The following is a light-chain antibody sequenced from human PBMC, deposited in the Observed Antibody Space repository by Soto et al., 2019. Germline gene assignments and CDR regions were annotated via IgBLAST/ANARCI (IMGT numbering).Light chain of an antibody. V-gene: IGKV3-15*01. CDR1: QSVSSN. J-gene: IGKJ1*01. CDR2: GAS. CDR3: QQYNCWPPDT. Sequence: EIVMTQSPATLSVSPGERATLSCRARQSVSSNLAWYQQIPGQPPRLLIYGASTRATGIPARFSGSGSATEFTLTISSLQSEDFAVYYCQQYNCWPPDTFGQGTRLEIK.